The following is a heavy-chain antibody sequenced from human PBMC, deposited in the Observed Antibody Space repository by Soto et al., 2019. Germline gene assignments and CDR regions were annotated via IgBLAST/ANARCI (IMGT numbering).Heavy chain of an antibody. D-gene: IGHD5-18*01. CDR3: ARDTGYSYGSLDY. CDR1: GFTFSSYG. Sequence: GGSLRLSCAASGFTFSSYGMHWVRQAPGKGLEWVAVIWYDGSNKYYADSVKGRFTISRDNSKNTLYLQMNSLRAEDTAVYYCARDTGYSYGSLDYWGQGTLVTVSS. J-gene: IGHJ4*02. V-gene: IGHV3-33*01. CDR2: IWYDGSNK.